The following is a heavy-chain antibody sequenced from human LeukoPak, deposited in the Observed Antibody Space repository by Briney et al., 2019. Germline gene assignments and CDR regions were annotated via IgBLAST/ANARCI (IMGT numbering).Heavy chain of an antibody. CDR2: IYYSGST. J-gene: IGHJ4*02. CDR3: ARDLLTTSY. Sequence: PSETLSLTCTVSGGSISSSSYYWGWIRQPPGKGLEWIGSIYYSGSTYYNPSPKSRVTISVDTSKNQFSLKLSSVTAADTAVYYCARDLLTTSYWGQGTLVTVSS. D-gene: IGHD3-22*01. V-gene: IGHV4-39*07. CDR1: GGSISSSSYY.